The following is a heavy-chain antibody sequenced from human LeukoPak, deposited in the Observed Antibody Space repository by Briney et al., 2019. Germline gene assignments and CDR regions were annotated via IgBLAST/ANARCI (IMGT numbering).Heavy chain of an antibody. CDR1: GGSINHYY. CDR3: ARDQPSGGKYYCDY. J-gene: IGHJ4*02. V-gene: IGHV4-59*01. CDR2: IYYSGST. D-gene: IGHD1-26*01. Sequence: SSETVSLTGTVSGGSINHYYWTWIRQPPGKGLVWIGYIYYSGSTNYNPPLKSRVTISLDTSKNQFSLKLSSVTAADTAMYYCARDQPSGGKYYCDYWGPGTLVTASS.